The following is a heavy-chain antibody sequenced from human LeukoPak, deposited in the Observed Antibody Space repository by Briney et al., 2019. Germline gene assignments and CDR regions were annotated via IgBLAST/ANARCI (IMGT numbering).Heavy chain of an antibody. J-gene: IGHJ4*02. CDR3: ARDTHLWELPNFDY. CDR1: GYTFTSYG. Sequence: ASVKVSCKASGYTFTSYGISWVRQAPGQGLEWMGWISAYNGNTNYAQKLLGRVTMTTDTSTSTAYMELRSLRSDDTAVYYCARDTHLWELPNFDYWGQGTLVTVSS. CDR2: ISAYNGNT. V-gene: IGHV1-18*01. D-gene: IGHD1-26*01.